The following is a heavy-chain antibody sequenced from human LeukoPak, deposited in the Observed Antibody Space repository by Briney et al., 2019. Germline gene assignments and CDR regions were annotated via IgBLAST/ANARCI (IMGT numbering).Heavy chain of an antibody. D-gene: IGHD6-19*01. CDR2: ISAYNGNT. J-gene: IGHJ4*02. V-gene: IGHV1-18*01. CDR1: GGTFSSYA. Sequence: ASVKVSCKASGGTFSSYAISWVRQAPGQGLEWMGWISAYNGNTNYAQKLQGRVTMTTGTSTSTAYMELRSLRSDDTAVYYCARVVPSSGWYYFDYWGQGTLVTVSS. CDR3: ARVVPSSGWYYFDY.